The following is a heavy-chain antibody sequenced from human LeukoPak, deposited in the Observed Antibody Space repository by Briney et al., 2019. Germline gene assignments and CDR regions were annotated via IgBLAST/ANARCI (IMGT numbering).Heavy chain of an antibody. CDR3: ERAVAGNVCHFDY. V-gene: IGHV1-18*01. Sequence: ASVKPSCKPSGFDSSRLATTAGPQAPGQGLEWMGWISPYNGNTRYVQKLQGRVTMTTDTSKSTAYMELRSLRFDDTAVYDSERAVAGNVCHFDYWGQGTLVTVSS. D-gene: IGHD3-10*01. J-gene: IGHJ4*02. CDR1: GFDSSRLA. CDR2: ISPYNGNT.